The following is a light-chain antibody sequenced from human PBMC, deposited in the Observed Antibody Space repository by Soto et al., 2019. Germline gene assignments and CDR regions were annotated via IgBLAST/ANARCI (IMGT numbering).Light chain of an antibody. CDR2: DAS. J-gene: IGKJ1*01. CDR3: LQYESYRA. V-gene: IGKV1-5*01. Sequence: DIQMTQSPSTLSASVGDRVTITCRASQSISSWLAWYQQKPGKAPKLLMFDASNLESGVPSRFSGSGSGTEFTLTISSLQPDDFATYYCLQYESYRAFGQGSKVDI. CDR1: QSISSW.